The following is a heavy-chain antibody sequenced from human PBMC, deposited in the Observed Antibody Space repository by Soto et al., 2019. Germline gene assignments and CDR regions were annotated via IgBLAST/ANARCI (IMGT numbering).Heavy chain of an antibody. V-gene: IGHV1-69*13. CDR1: GGTFSSYA. D-gene: IGHD2-21*01. CDR3: ARSFVVQLASYYYYGMDV. J-gene: IGHJ6*02. CDR2: IIPIFGTA. Sequence: SVKVSCKASGGTFSSYAISWVRQAPGQGLEWMGGIIPIFGTANYAQKFQGRVTITADESTSTAYMELSSLRSKDTAVYYCARSFVVQLASYYYYGMDVWGQGTTVTVSS.